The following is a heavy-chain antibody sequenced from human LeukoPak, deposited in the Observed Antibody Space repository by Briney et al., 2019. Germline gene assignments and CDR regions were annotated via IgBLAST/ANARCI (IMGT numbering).Heavy chain of an antibody. CDR2: IWYDGSNK. CDR3: ARDDILTGARGLDY. Sequence: GGSLRLSCAAAGFTFSSYGMHWVRQAPGKGLEGVAGIWYDGSNKYYADSVKGRFTISRDNSKNTLYLQMNSLRAEDTAVYYCARDDILTGARGLDYWGQGTLVTVSS. D-gene: IGHD3-9*01. CDR1: GFTFSSYG. V-gene: IGHV3-33*01. J-gene: IGHJ4*02.